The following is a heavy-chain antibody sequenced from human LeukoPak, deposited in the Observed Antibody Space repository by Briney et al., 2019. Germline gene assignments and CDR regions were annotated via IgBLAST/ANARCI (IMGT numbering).Heavy chain of an antibody. J-gene: IGHJ5*02. Sequence: GGSLRLSCAASGFTFSSYGMHWVRQAPGKGLEWVANIKQDGSEKYYVDSVKGRFTISRDNAKNSLYLQMNSLRAEDTAVYYCARSGISFEWFDPWGQGTLVTVSS. V-gene: IGHV3-7*01. CDR3: ARSGISFEWFDP. CDR2: IKQDGSEK. D-gene: IGHD4-23*01. CDR1: GFTFSSYG.